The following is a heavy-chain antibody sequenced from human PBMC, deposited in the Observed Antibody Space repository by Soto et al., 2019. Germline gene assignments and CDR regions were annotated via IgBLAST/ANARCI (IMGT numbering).Heavy chain of an antibody. J-gene: IGHJ1*01. CDR1: GFTFSSYA. V-gene: IGHV3-64D*06. D-gene: IGHD3-22*01. CDR2: ISSNGGST. Sequence: GGSLRLSCSASGFTFSSYAMHWVRQAPGKGLEYVSAISSNGGSTYYADSVKGRFTISRDNSKNTLYLQMSSLRAEDTAVYYCVKEGYYYDSSGYYYGWFHHWGQGTLVTVSS. CDR3: VKEGYYYDSSGYYYGWFHH.